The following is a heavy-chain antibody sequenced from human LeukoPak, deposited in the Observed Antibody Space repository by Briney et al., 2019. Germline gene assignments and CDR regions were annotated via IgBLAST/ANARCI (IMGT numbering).Heavy chain of an antibody. V-gene: IGHV3-7*03. J-gene: IGHJ4*02. CDR3: AKASAMIVVVSKHFDY. CDR1: GFTFSSYW. D-gene: IGHD3-22*01. Sequence: GGSLRLSCAASGFTFSSYWMTWVRQAPGKGLEWVASIKDDGSAKYYEDSVKGRFTISRDDAKNSLFLQMNSLRAEDTAVYYCAKASAMIVVVSKHFDYWGQGTLVTVSS. CDR2: IKDDGSAK.